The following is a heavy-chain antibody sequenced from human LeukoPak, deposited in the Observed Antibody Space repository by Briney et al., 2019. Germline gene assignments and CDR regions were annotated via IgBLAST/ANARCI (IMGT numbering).Heavy chain of an antibody. Sequence: SETLSLTCSVSGASISRTTYYWGWTRQPPGKGLEWIGSVFHTGTAYYNPSLRSRVTLSVDTSKNQFFLKMSSVTAADTAVYYCTKNDVGDYGTWGQGTLVAVSS. CDR2: VFHTGTA. CDR3: TKNDVGDYGT. D-gene: IGHD4-17*01. J-gene: IGHJ5*02. V-gene: IGHV4-39*01. CDR1: GASISRTTYY.